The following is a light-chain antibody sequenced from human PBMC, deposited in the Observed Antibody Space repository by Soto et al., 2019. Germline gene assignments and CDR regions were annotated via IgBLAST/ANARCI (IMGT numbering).Light chain of an antibody. CDR2: GAS. CDR1: QSVNNNY. CDR3: QQYGGSPRT. J-gene: IGKJ1*01. V-gene: IGKV3-20*01. Sequence: EIVLTQSPGTLSLSPGERATLSCRASQSVNNNYLAWYQRQPGQAPRLLIYGASRRATGIPDRFSGSGSGTDFTLTISRLEPEDFAVYYCQQYGGSPRTFGQGTKVEIK.